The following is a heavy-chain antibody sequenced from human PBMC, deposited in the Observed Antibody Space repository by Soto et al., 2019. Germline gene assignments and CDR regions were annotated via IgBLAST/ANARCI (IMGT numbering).Heavy chain of an antibody. Sequence: QLQLQESGPGLVKSSETLSLTCTVSGGSISSISYYWGWIRQPPGKGLEWIGSIKYSGHTYYNPSLKSRVTISVDTSKNQFSLRLTSVTAADTAVYYCARVDTAVVPSTIFDSWGQGALVTVSS. CDR1: GGSISSISYY. J-gene: IGHJ4*02. CDR2: IKYSGHT. CDR3: ARVDTAVVPSTIFDS. D-gene: IGHD2-2*01. V-gene: IGHV4-39*01.